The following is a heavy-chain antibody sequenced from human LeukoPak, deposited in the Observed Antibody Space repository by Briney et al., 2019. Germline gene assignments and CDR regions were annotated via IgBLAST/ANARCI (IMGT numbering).Heavy chain of an antibody. V-gene: IGHV4-34*01. D-gene: IGHD4-17*01. Sequence: PSETLSLTCGVSGTSFSSYYWSWIRQTPGKGLEWLGEVNHSGYTNMNPSLKSRVTISVDTSKNQFSPMLTSVTAADTAVYFCARMTTGHDYWGQGTLVTVSS. J-gene: IGHJ4*02. CDR2: VNHSGYT. CDR1: GTSFSSYY. CDR3: ARMTTGHDY.